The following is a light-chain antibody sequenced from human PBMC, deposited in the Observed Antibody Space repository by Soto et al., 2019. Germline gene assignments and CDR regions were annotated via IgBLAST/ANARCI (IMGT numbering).Light chain of an antibody. CDR2: GAS. V-gene: IGKV3-20*01. CDR3: QQYGSFT. Sequence: EIVLTHSPGTLSLSPGERATLSCRASQSVSSSYLAWYQQKPGQAPRLLIYGASSRDTGIQDSFSGSVSGTDFTLTISRLEPEDFAVYYCQQYGSFTFGQGTRLEIK. CDR1: QSVSSSY. J-gene: IGKJ5*01.